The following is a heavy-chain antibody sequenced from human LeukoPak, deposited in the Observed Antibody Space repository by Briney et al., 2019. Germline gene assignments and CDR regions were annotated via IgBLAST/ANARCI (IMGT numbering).Heavy chain of an antibody. CDR3: ARAGSSGYYWGYLDY. V-gene: IGHV4-59*01. CDR1: GGSISPYY. CDR2: IYYSGST. Sequence: SETLSLTCTVSGGSISPYYWSWIRQPSGKGLEWIGYIYYSGSTNYNPSLKSRVTISVDTSKNQFSLKLTSVTAADTAVYYCARAGSSGYYWGYLDYWGQGTLVTVSS. J-gene: IGHJ4*02. D-gene: IGHD3-22*01.